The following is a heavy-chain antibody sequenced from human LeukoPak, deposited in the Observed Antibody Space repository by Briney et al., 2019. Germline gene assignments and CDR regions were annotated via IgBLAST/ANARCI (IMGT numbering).Heavy chain of an antibody. CDR2: IIPIFGTA. D-gene: IGHD3-22*01. Sequence: SVKVSCKASGGTFSSYAISSVRQAPGQGLEWMGWIIPIFGTANYAQKFQGRVTITADESTSTAYMELSSLRSEDTAVYYCTRNKGEYYYDSSGYRDAFDIWGQGTMVTVSS. CDR3: TRNKGEYYYDSSGYRDAFDI. J-gene: IGHJ3*02. V-gene: IGHV1-69*13. CDR1: GGTFSSYA.